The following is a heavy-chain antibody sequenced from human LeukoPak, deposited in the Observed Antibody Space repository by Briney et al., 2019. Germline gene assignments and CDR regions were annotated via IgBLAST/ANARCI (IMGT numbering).Heavy chain of an antibody. CDR1: GYTFTGYY. D-gene: IGHD2-15*01. J-gene: IGHJ5*02. CDR2: INPNSGGT. V-gene: IGHV1-2*02. Sequence: ASLKVSCKASGYTFTGYYMHWVRQAPGQGLEWMGWINPNSGGTNYAQKFQGRVTMTRDTSISTAYMELSRLRSDDTAVYYCAIQGGVVVVAATPVTWGQGTLVTVSS. CDR3: AIQGGVVVVAATPVT.